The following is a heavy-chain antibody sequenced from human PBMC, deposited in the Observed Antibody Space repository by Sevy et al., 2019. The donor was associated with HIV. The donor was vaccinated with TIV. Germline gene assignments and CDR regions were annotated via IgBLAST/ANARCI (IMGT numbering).Heavy chain of an antibody. CDR3: AKDFTGFYGMDV. Sequence: GESLKISCAASGLTLSSCGMHWARQAPGKGLEWVAVISYDGSNKYYAESVKGRITISRITSKNTLYLQMNSLRAEDTPVYYCAKDFTGFYGMDVWGQGTKVTVS. J-gene: IGHJ6*02. V-gene: IGHV3-30*18. D-gene: IGHD3-9*01. CDR1: GLTLSSCG. CDR2: ISYDGSNK.